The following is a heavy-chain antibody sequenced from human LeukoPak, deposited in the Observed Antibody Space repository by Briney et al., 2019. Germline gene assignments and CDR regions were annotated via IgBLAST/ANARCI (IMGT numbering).Heavy chain of an antibody. CDR1: GFTFSSYA. D-gene: IGHD4-17*01. J-gene: IGHJ4*02. Sequence: PGGSLRLSCTASGFTFSSYAMSWVRQAPGKGLEWVGRIRSKTYTGTTDYAAPVKGRFTISRDDSQNTLYLQLNSLKTEDTAVYFCTTTGGDYFEGYFDSWGQGTLVTVSS. CDR2: IRSKTYTGTT. CDR3: TTTGGDYFEGYFDS. V-gene: IGHV3-15*01.